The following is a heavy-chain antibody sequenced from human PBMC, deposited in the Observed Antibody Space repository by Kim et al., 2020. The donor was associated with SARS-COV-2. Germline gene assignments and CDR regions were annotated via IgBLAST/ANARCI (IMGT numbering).Heavy chain of an antibody. J-gene: IGHJ6*02. CDR3: ARDRSGWFGELLRMRGYGMDG. Sequence: SVKVSCKASGGTFSSYAISWVRQAPGQGLEWMGGIIPIFGTANYAQKFQGRVTITADESTSTAYMELSSLRSEDTAVYYCARDRSGWFGELLRMRGYGMDGWGQGTTVTVSS. V-gene: IGHV1-69*13. CDR1: GGTFSSYA. CDR2: IIPIFGTA. D-gene: IGHD3-10*01.